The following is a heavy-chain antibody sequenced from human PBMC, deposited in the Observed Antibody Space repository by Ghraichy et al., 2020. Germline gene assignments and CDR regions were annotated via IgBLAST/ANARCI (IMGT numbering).Heavy chain of an antibody. CDR1: GYTFTSYG. V-gene: IGHV1-18*01. Sequence: ASVKVSCKASGYTFTSYGISWVRQAPGQGLEWMGWISAYNGNTNYAQKLQGRVTMTTDTSTSTAYMELRSLRSDDTAVYYCARDQKQRLPLGSRCFDYWGQGTLVTVSS. J-gene: IGHJ4*02. D-gene: IGHD1-1*01. CDR2: ISAYNGNT. CDR3: ARDQKQRLPLGSRCFDY.